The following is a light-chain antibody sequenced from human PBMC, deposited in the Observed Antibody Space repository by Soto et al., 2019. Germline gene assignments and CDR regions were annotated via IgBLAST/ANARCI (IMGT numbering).Light chain of an antibody. Sequence: QSALTQPPSASGSPGQSVAISCTGTSSDVGGYNYVSWYQQHPGKAPKLMIYEVNKRPSGVPDRFSGSKSGNTASLTISGLQAEDETDYYCLSYTSSGTYVFGTGTKLTVL. J-gene: IGLJ1*01. CDR3: LSYTSSGTYV. V-gene: IGLV2-8*01. CDR1: SSDVGGYNY. CDR2: EVN.